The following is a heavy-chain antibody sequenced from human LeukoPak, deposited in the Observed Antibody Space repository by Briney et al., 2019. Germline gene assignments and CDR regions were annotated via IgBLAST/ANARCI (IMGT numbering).Heavy chain of an antibody. V-gene: IGHV3-21*01. CDR1: GFSFSSYS. D-gene: IGHD2-2*01. CDR3: ARDHCSSTSCYSDY. J-gene: IGHJ4*02. Sequence: GGSLRLSCAASGFSFSSYSMNWVRHAPGKGREWVSSISSSSSYIYYADSVKGRFTISRDNAKDSLYLQMNSLRAEDTAVYYCARDHCSSTSCYSDYWGQGTLVTVSS. CDR2: ISSSSSYI.